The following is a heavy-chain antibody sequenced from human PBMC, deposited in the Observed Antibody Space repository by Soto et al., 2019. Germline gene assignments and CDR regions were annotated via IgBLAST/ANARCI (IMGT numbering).Heavy chain of an antibody. V-gene: IGHV4-30-2*01. D-gene: IGHD5-18*01. CDR3: ARGGGIQLWFKGGFDY. CDR2: IYHSGST. J-gene: IGHJ4*02. CDR1: GGSISSGGYS. Sequence: QLQLQESGSGLVKPSQTLSLTCAVSGGSISSGGYSWSWIRQPPGKGLEWIGYIYHSGSTYYNPYLKSRGSITVDRPKNQLSLKIDSVTPADTAVYYCARGGGIQLWFKGGFDYWGQGTLVTVSS.